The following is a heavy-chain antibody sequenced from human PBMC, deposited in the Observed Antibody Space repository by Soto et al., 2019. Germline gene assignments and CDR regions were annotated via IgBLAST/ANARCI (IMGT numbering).Heavy chain of an antibody. CDR1: GFSINSVDYY. J-gene: IGHJ4*02. Sequence: PSETLSLTCSVSGFSINSVDYYWSWILQSPGRGLEWIGSIYYNGDTNYNPSLGTRVTMSVDTSKNQFFLDLQSVVAADTAVYFCAREGGDFVQVPYYWGQGTLVTVSS. V-gene: IGHV4-30-4*01. D-gene: IGHD3-3*01. CDR2: IYYNGDT. CDR3: AREGGDFVQVPYY.